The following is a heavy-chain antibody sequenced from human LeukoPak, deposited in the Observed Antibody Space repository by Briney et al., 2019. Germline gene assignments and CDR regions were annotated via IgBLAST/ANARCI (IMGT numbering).Heavy chain of an antibody. V-gene: IGHV1-3*01. D-gene: IGHD2-15*01. CDR2: INAGNGNT. CDR3: ARVKYCSGGSCYEAGMDV. CDR1: GYTFTSYA. Sequence: ASVKVSCKASGYTFTSYAMHWVRQAPGQRLEWMGWINAGNGNTKYSQKFQGRVTITRDTSASTAYMELSSLRSEDTAVYYCARVKYCSGGSCYEAGMDVWGQGTTVTVSS. J-gene: IGHJ6*02.